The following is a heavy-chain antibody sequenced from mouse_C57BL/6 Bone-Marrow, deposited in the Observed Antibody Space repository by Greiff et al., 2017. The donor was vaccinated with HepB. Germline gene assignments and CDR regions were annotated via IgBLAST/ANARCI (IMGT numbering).Heavy chain of an antibody. Sequence: VQLKESGPGLVKPSQSLSLTCSVTGYSITSGYYWNWIRQFPGNKLEWMGYISYDGSNNYNPSLKNRISITRDTSKNQFFLKLNSVTTEDTATYYCARGITTVSPYAMDYWGQGTSVTVSS. D-gene: IGHD1-1*01. CDR1: GYSITSGYY. J-gene: IGHJ4*01. CDR3: ARGITTVSPYAMDY. V-gene: IGHV3-6*01. CDR2: ISYDGSN.